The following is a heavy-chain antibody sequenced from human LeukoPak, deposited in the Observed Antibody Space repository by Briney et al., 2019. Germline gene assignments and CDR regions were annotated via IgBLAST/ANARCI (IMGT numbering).Heavy chain of an antibody. J-gene: IGHJ4*02. CDR1: GYTFTRYG. V-gene: IGHV1-18*04. CDR3: ARALFRGVVPAAIGY. CDR2: ISAYNGNT. Sequence: ASVKVSCKASGYTFTRYGISWVRQAPGQGLEWMGWISAYNGNTNYAQKLQGRVTMTTDTSTSTAYMELRSLRSDDTAVYYCARALFRGVVPAAIGYWGQGTLVTVSS. D-gene: IGHD2-2*01.